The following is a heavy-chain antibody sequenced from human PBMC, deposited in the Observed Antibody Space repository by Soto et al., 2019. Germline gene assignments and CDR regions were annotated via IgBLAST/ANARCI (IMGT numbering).Heavy chain of an antibody. CDR1: GGSISSYY. Sequence: QVQLQESGPGLVKPSETLSLTCTVSGGSISSYYWCWTRQPAGKGLEWIGRFYPTGKTNYNPSLQSRLTMSADTSMNQFSLNLTSVTAADTAVYYCARCGLDYGMDVWGQGTTVTVSS. D-gene: IGHD3-16*01. J-gene: IGHJ6*02. CDR2: FYPTGKT. V-gene: IGHV4-4*07. CDR3: ARCGLDYGMDV.